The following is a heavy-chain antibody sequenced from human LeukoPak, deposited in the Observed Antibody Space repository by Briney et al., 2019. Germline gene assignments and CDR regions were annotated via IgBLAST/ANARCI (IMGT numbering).Heavy chain of an antibody. CDR1: GYTFTDYY. V-gene: IGHV1-2*02. D-gene: IGHD3-10*01. Sequence: ASVKVSCKASGYTFTDYYIHWVRQAPGQGLEWMGGFPPYSGGTDYAQKFQGRVTMTMDTSISTVYMELSRLRSDDTAVYYCAREFNTYYYGSGSHDAFDIWGQGTEVTVS. CDR3: AREFNTYYYGSGSHDAFDI. J-gene: IGHJ3*02. CDR2: FPPYSGGT.